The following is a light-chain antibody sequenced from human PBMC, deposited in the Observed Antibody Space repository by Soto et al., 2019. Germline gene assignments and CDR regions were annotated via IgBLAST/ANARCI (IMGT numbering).Light chain of an antibody. CDR1: HGILNHSNNKNY. CDR3: QHYHSTPLT. Sequence: DIVMTQSPDSLTVSLGERATINCKSSHGILNHSNNKNYLAWYQQKQGQPPKLFIYWASTRESGVTDRFSGSGSGTELTLTIRSLQAEDVEVYYCQHYHSTPLTFGQGTRLEIK. V-gene: IGKV4-1*01. CDR2: WAS. J-gene: IGKJ5*01.